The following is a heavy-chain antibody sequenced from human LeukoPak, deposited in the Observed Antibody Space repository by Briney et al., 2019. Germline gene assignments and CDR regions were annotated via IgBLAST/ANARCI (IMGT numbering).Heavy chain of an antibody. CDR1: GGSFSGYY. CDR2: INHSGST. V-gene: IGHV4-34*01. Sequence: PSETLSLTCAVYGGSFSGYYWSWIRQPPGKGLEWIGEINHSGSTNYNPSLKSRVTISVDTSKNQFPLKLSSVTAADTAVYYCARAAYYYYMDVWGKGTTVTVSS. J-gene: IGHJ6*03. CDR3: ARAAYYYYMDV.